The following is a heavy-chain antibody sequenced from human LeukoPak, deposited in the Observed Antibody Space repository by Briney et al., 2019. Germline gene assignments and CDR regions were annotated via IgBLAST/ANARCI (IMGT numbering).Heavy chain of an antibody. CDR3: ARDVVVVAATGSTDY. V-gene: IGHV3-21*01. CDR2: ISSSSSYI. CDR1: GFTFSSYS. Sequence: GGSLRLSCAASGFTFSSYSMNWVRQAPGKGLEWVSSISSSSSYIYYADSVKGRLTISRDNAKNSLYLQMNSLRAEDTAVYYCARDVVVVAATGSTDYWGQGTLVTVSS. J-gene: IGHJ4*02. D-gene: IGHD2-15*01.